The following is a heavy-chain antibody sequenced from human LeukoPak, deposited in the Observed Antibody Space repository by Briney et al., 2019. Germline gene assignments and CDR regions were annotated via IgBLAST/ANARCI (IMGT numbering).Heavy chain of an antibody. J-gene: IGHJ3*02. D-gene: IGHD3-22*01. Sequence: PGGSLRLSCAASGFTVSSNYMSWLRQAPGKGLEWVSVIYSGGSTYYADSVKGRFIISRDNSKNMLYLQMNSLRAEDTAVYYSARDAGDRSGYFYDAFDIWGQGTMVTVSS. V-gene: IGHV3-66*01. CDR1: GFTVSSNY. CDR2: IYSGGST. CDR3: ARDAGDRSGYFYDAFDI.